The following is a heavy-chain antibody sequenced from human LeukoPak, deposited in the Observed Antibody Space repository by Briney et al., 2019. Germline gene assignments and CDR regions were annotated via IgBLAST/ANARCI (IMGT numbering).Heavy chain of an antibody. J-gene: IGHJ5*02. V-gene: IGHV5-51*01. CDR2: IYPGDSDT. CDR1: GYTFTSYW. CDR3: ARLHSSSWGSNWFDP. D-gene: IGHD6-13*01. Sequence: GESLKISCEGSGYTFTSYWIAWVRQMPGKGLEWMGIIYPGDSDTRYSPSFQGQVTISADKSISTAYLQWSSLKASDTAMYYCARLHSSSWGSNWFDPWGQGTLVTVSS.